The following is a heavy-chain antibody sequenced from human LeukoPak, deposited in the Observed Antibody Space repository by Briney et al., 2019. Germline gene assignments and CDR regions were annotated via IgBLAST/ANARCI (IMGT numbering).Heavy chain of an antibody. V-gene: IGHV3-21*01. Sequence: GGSLRLSCAASGFAFSSYSMNWVRQAPGKGLEWVSSISSSSSYIYYADLVKGRFTISRDNAKNSLYLQMNSLRAEDTAVYYCARDRSGYSPFDYWGQGTLVTVSS. CDR2: ISSSSSYI. CDR1: GFAFSSYS. J-gene: IGHJ4*02. CDR3: ARDRSGYSPFDY. D-gene: IGHD3-3*01.